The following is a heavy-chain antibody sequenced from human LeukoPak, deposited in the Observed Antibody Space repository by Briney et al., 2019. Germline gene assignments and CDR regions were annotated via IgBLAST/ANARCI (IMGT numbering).Heavy chain of an antibody. D-gene: IGHD5-12*01. CDR1: GGTFSSYA. Sequence: SVKVSCKASGGTFSSYAIGWVRQAPGQGLEWMGSIIPILGIANYAQKFQGRVTITADKSTSTAYMELSSLRSEDTAVYYCARREHRRDGYNYYWFDPWGQGTLVTVSS. CDR2: IIPILGIA. J-gene: IGHJ5*02. CDR3: ARREHRRDGYNYYWFDP. V-gene: IGHV1-69*04.